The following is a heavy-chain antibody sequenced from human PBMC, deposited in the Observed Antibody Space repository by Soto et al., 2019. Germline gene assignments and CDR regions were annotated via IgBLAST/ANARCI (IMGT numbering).Heavy chain of an antibody. V-gene: IGHV4-34*01. J-gene: IGHJ6*03. CDR3: ARERAGARSKDYYYYMDV. CDR2: INHSGST. D-gene: IGHD1-26*01. CDR1: GGTFSGYD. Sequence: SETLSLTCAVYGGTFSGYDWSWIRQPPGKGLEWIGEINHSGSTNYNPSLKSRVTISVDTSKNQFSLKLSSVTAADTAVYYCARERAGARSKDYYYYMDVWGKGTTVTVSS.